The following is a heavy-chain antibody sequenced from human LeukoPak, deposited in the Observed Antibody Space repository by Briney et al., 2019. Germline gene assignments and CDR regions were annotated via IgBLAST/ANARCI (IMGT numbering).Heavy chain of an antibody. J-gene: IGHJ3*02. CDR2: IVVGSGNT. CDR3: ADLHLYYYDSSGYKGDAFDI. CDR1: GFTFTSSA. D-gene: IGHD3-22*01. V-gene: IGHV1-58*02. Sequence: SVKVSCKASGFTFTSSAMQWVRQARGQRLEWIGWIVVGSGNTNYAKKFQERVTITRDMSTSTDYMELSSLRSEDTAVYYCADLHLYYYDSSGYKGDAFDIWGQGTMVTVSS.